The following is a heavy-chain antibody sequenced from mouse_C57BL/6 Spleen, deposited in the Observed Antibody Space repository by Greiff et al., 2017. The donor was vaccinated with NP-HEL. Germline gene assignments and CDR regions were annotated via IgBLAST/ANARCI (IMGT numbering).Heavy chain of an antibody. CDR1: GFTFSDYY. J-gene: IGHJ4*01. V-gene: IGHV5-12*01. CDR2: ISNGGGST. Sequence: EVQRVESGGGLVQPGGSLKLSCAASGFTFSDYYMYWVRQTPEKRLEWVAYISNGGGSTYYPDTVKGRFTISRDNAKNTLYLQMSRLKSEDTAMYYCARGFISYAMDYWGQGTSVTVSS. CDR3: ARGFISYAMDY. D-gene: IGHD1-1*01.